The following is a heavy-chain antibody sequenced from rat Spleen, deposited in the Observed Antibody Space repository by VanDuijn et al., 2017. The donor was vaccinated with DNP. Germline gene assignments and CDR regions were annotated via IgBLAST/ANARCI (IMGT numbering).Heavy chain of an antibody. Sequence: EVQLVESGGGLVQPGRSLKLSCAASGFTFSDYYMAWVRQAPTKGLDWVAYMRYEGGSTYYPDSVKGRFTISRDNAKSTLYLQRDSLRSEDTATDYCATGGDGSYSFAYWGQGTLVTVSS. J-gene: IGHJ3*01. D-gene: IGHD1-12*02. CDR3: ATGGDGSYSFAY. CDR2: MRYEGGST. CDR1: GFTFSDYY. V-gene: IGHV5-20*01.